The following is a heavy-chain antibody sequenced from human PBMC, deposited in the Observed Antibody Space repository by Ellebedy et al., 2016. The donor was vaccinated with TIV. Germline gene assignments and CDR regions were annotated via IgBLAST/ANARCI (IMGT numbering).Heavy chain of an antibody. D-gene: IGHD2-15*01. Sequence: GESLKISCAASGFTFSSYWMHWVRHAPGKGLVWVSRINSDGSSTNYADSVKGRFTISRANAKNTLYLQMNSLRAEDTAVYYCARDPGGYCSGGNCYLFDYWGQGTLVTVSS. CDR2: INSDGSST. CDR3: ARDPGGYCSGGNCYLFDY. J-gene: IGHJ4*02. CDR1: GFTFSSYW. V-gene: IGHV3-74*01.